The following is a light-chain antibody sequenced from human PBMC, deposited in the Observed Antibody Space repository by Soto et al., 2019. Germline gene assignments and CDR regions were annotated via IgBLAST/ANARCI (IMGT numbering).Light chain of an antibody. CDR2: GAS. CDR3: QQYDNWPPFT. V-gene: IGKV3-15*01. CDR1: QSVGSH. Sequence: EIVVTQSPATLSVSPGERATLSCRASQSVGSHLAWYQQRPGQSPRLLIYGASYRATGIPARFSGSGSGTAFTLTISSLQSQDFAVYYCQQYDNWPPFTFGPGTKVDIK. J-gene: IGKJ3*01.